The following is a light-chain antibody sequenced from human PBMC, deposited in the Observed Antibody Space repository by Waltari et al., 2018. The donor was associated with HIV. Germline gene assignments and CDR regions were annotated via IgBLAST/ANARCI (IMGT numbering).Light chain of an antibody. CDR2: RAS. J-gene: IGKJ2*01. CDR3: QQYKSYPVT. V-gene: IGKV1-5*03. CDR1: QNINNW. Sequence: DIQLTQSPSSLSASVGDIVTITCRASQNINNWFAWYQQRPGETPKFLIYRASTLESGVPSRFSGSGSGTEFSLTISSLQPEDFAIYYCQQYKSYPVTFGRG.